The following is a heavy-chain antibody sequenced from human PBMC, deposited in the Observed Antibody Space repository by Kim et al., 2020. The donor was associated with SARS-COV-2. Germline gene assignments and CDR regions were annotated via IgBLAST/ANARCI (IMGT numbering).Heavy chain of an antibody. J-gene: IGHJ4*02. CDR3: AKAHMVRDSYFDY. V-gene: IGHV3-23*01. Sequence: YANASKARFTNSRNNAKNTLYLQMNSRRAEYTAVYYCAKAHMVRDSYFDYWSQGTLVTVSS. D-gene: IGHD3-10*01.